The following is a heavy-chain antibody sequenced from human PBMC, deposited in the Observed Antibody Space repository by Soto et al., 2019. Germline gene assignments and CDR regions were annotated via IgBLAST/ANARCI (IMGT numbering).Heavy chain of an antibody. CDR2: INPNSGGT. D-gene: IGHD3-22*01. J-gene: IGHJ5*02. CDR3: ARGFPTYYDQPIAPPEFDP. Sequence: GASVKVSCKASRFTFTGHYIHWVRQAPGQGLEWMGWINPNSGGTNYAQKFQGWVTMTRDTSISTAYMELSRLRSDDTAVYYCARGFPTYYDQPIAPPEFDPWGQGALVTVSS. V-gene: IGHV1-2*04. CDR1: RFTFTGHY.